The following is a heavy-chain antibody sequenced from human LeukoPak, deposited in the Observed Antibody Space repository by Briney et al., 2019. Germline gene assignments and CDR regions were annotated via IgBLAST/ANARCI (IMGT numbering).Heavy chain of an antibody. CDR3: ASRAYYYGSGTRTFDY. V-gene: IGHV4-34*01. J-gene: IGHJ4*02. CDR2: INHSGST. D-gene: IGHD3-10*01. Sequence: SETLSLTCAVYGGPFSGYYWSWIRQPPGKGLEWIGEINHSGSTNYNPSLKSRVTISVDTSKNQFSLKLSSVTAAATAVYYCASRAYYYGSGTRTFDYWGQGTLVTVSS. CDR1: GGPFSGYY.